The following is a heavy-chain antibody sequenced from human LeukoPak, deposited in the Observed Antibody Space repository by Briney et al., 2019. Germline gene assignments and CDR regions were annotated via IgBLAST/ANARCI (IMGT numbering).Heavy chain of an antibody. CDR3: ARHLGDWSAFDY. CDR2: IYYSGST. V-gene: IGHV4-39*01. Sequence: SETLSLTCALSGASISGSDYYWGWIRQPPGKGLEWIGSIYYSGSTYYNPSLKSRVTISVDTSKNQFSLKLSSVTAADTAVYYCARHLGDWSAFDYWGQGTLVTVSS. D-gene: IGHD2-21*01. J-gene: IGHJ4*02. CDR1: GASISGSDYY.